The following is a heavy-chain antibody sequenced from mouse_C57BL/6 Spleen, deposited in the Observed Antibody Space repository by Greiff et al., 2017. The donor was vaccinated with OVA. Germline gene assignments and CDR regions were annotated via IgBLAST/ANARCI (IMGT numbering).Heavy chain of an antibody. CDR2: ISYSGST. CDR1: GYSITSDY. V-gene: IGHV3-8*01. Sequence: EVQLKESGPGLAKPSQTLSLTCSVTGYSITSDYWNWIRKFPGHKLEYMGYISYSGSTYYNPSLKSRISITRDTSKNQYYLQLNSVTTEDTATDYCARYGGRYSNSSYWYFDVWGTGTTVTVSS. D-gene: IGHD2-5*01. J-gene: IGHJ1*03. CDR3: ARYGGRYSNSSYWYFDV.